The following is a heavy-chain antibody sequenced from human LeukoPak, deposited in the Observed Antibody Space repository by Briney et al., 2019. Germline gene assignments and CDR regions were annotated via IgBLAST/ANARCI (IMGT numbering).Heavy chain of an antibody. CDR2: ISSSSSYI. J-gene: IGHJ3*02. Sequence: PGGSLRLSCAASGFTFSSYSMNWVRQAPGEGLEWVSSISSSSSYIYYADSVKGRFTISRDNAKNSLYLQMNSLRAEDTAVYYCTRDPGSSWYSDAFDIWGQGTMVTVSS. D-gene: IGHD6-13*01. CDR3: TRDPGSSWYSDAFDI. V-gene: IGHV3-21*01. CDR1: GFTFSSYS.